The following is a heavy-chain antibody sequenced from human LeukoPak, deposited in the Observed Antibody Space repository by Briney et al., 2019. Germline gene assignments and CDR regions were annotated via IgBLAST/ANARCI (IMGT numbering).Heavy chain of an antibody. Sequence: GASVKVSCKASGGTFSSYAISWVRQAPGQGLEWMGGIIPIFGTANYAQKFQGRVTITADESTSTAYMELSSLRSEDTAVYYCARGPTDVVIYHDMGGNYYYYYMDVWGKGTTVTVSS. V-gene: IGHV1-69*13. CDR2: IIPIFGTA. CDR3: ARGPTDVVIYHDMGGNYYYYYMDV. D-gene: IGHD3-22*01. CDR1: GGTFSSYA. J-gene: IGHJ6*03.